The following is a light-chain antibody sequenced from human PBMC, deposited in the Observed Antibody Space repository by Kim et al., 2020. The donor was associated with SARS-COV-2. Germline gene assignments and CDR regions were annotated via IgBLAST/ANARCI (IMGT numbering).Light chain of an antibody. CDR2: AAS. CDR1: QDINIY. Sequence: SASVGDRVTITCRASQDINIYLSWFQHKPGTAPNLLIYAASSLQSRVPSRFSGSGSETDFTLTISSLQPEDFATDYCQQTYSTAYTFGQGTKLEI. V-gene: IGKV1-39*01. CDR3: QQTYSTAYT. J-gene: IGKJ2*01.